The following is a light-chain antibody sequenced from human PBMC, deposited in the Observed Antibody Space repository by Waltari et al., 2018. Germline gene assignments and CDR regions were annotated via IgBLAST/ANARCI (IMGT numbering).Light chain of an antibody. CDR3: QQYVESPAT. CDR1: QLVRIY. J-gene: IGKJ1*01. CDR2: HAS. Sequence: EIVFTQSPGTVSLSPGDRATLSCRASQLVRIYLAWYQQKPGQAPRLLIYHASTRATGIPDRFSASGSGTDFSLTISRLEPEDFAMYYCQQYVESPATFGQGTKVEIK. V-gene: IGKV3-20*01.